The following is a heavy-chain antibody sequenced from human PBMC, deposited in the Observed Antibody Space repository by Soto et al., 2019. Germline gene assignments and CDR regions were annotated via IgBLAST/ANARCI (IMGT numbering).Heavy chain of an antibody. V-gene: IGHV4-31*03. D-gene: IGHD3-22*01. CDR3: ARAFDSSGSNNWFDP. J-gene: IGHJ5*02. CDR2: IYYSGSS. Sequence: QVWLQESGPGLVKPSQTLSLTCTVSGGSISSGGYFWSWIRQHPGKGLEWIGYIYYSGSSYYNPSLKSRVTISVDTSKHQFSLRLTSMTAADTAVYYCARAFDSSGSNNWFDPWGQGTLVTVSS. CDR1: GGSISSGGYF.